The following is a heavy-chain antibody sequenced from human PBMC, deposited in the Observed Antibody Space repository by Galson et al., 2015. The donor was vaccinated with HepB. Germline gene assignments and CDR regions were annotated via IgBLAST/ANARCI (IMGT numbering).Heavy chain of an antibody. Sequence: SLRLSCAVSGFTFSNYAMHWVRQAPGKGLEWVAVMSYDGSLKFYGDSVKGRFTISRDNSQNTLYLQMNSLRAEDTAVYYCARDGYYYNSGASSIHNWFDPWGQGTLVTVSS. J-gene: IGHJ5*02. D-gene: IGHD3-22*01. CDR2: MSYDGSLK. CDR1: GFTFSNYA. CDR3: ARDGYYYNSGASSIHNWFDP. V-gene: IGHV3-30-3*01.